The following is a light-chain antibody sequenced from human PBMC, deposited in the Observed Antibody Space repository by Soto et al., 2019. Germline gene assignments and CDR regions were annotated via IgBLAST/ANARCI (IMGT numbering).Light chain of an antibody. CDR2: DAS. V-gene: IGKV1-8*01. Sequence: AVRMNQSPSSLSASTGDRVSITCRATQDIGSYLAWYQQIPGKAPKLLIYDASTLQSGVPSRFRGSGSGTDFTLTISYLQSEDFGTYYCQQFYNYPRTFGQGTKVDIK. CDR3: QQFYNYPRT. CDR1: QDIGSY. J-gene: IGKJ1*01.